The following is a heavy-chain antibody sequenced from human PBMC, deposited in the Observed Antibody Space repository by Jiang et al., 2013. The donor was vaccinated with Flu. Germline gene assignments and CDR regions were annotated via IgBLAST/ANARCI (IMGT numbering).Heavy chain of an antibody. CDR3: ASSPHYDILTVNV. D-gene: IGHD3-9*01. J-gene: IGHJ6*02. Sequence: GAEVKKPGESLRISCKGSGYSFTSYWISWVRQMPGKGLEWMGRIDPSDSYTNYSPSFQGHVAISADKSISTAYLQWSSLKASDTAMYYCASSPHYDILTVNVWGQGTTVTVSS. CDR2: IDPSDSYT. CDR1: GYSFTSYW. V-gene: IGHV5-10-1*01.